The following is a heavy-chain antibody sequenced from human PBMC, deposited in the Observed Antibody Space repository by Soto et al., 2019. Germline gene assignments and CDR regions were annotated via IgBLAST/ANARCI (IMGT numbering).Heavy chain of an antibody. J-gene: IGHJ4*02. V-gene: IGHV1-18*01. CDR3: ARSPGMDYFDY. CDR2: XXTXXXXX. CDR1: GGAFSSYA. Sequence: ASVKVPWKASGGAFSSYASSCVRQAPGQALEGXGWXXTXXXXXNXXXNLQGRGTMATDTSTNTADMQLRRLRSDDTAVYYCARSPGMDYFDYWGQGTLVTVSS.